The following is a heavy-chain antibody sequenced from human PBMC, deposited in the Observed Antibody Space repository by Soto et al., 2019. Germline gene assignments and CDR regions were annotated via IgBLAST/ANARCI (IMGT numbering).Heavy chain of an antibody. CDR2: IYPSDSTT. Sequence: XESLTISCKGSGYSFTNYWIAWVRQMPGKGLEYMGIIYPSDSTTRYSPSFQGQVTISADKSISTAYLQWKSLKASDTAMYYCARHGFYGDYSSNYFDPWGQGTLVTVSS. V-gene: IGHV5-51*01. D-gene: IGHD4-17*01. CDR1: GYSFTNYW. CDR3: ARHGFYGDYSSNYFDP. J-gene: IGHJ5*02.